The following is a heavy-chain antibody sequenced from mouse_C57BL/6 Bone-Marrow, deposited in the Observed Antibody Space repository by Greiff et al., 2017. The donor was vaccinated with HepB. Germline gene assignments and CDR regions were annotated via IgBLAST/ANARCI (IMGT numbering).Heavy chain of an antibody. J-gene: IGHJ2*01. V-gene: IGHV5-17*01. Sequence: EVQVVESGGGLVKPGGSLKLSCAASGFTFSDYGIHWVRQAPEKGLEWVAYISSGSSTIYYADTVKGRFTISRDNAKNTLFLQMTSLRSEDTAMYYCARYYYGSSSSDYWGQGTTLTVSS. D-gene: IGHD1-1*01. CDR2: ISSGSSTI. CDR1: GFTFSDYG. CDR3: ARYYYGSSSSDY.